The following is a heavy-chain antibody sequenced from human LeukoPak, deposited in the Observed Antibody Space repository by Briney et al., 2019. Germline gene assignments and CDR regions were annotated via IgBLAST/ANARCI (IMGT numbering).Heavy chain of an antibody. Sequence: PGGSLRLSCAASGFTFSSYGMHWVRQAPGKGLEWVAVIWYDGSNKYYADSVKGRFTISRDNSKNTLYLQMNSLRAEDTAVYYCARVGQRYSSSLGNNWFDPWGQGTLVTVSS. CDR3: ARVGQRYSSSLGNNWFDP. CDR2: IWYDGSNK. V-gene: IGHV3-33*01. J-gene: IGHJ5*02. D-gene: IGHD6-6*01. CDR1: GFTFSSYG.